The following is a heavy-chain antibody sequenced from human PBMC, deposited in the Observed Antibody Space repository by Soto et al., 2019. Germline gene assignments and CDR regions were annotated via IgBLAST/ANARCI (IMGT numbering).Heavy chain of an antibody. CDR1: GGSISSSSYY. CDR3: ARQGYCSGGSCPQRYNWFDP. Sequence: QLQLQESGPGLVKPSETLSLTCTVSGGSISSSSYYWGWIRQPPGKGLEWIGSIYYSGSTYYNPFLKSRVTISVDTSKNQFSLKLSSVTAADTAVYYCARQGYCSGGSCPQRYNWFDPWGQGTLVTVSS. J-gene: IGHJ5*02. D-gene: IGHD2-15*01. V-gene: IGHV4-39*01. CDR2: IYYSGST.